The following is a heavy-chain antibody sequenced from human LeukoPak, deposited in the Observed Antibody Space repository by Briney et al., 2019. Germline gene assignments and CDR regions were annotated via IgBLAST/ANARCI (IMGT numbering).Heavy chain of an antibody. CDR2: ISGSGGST. CDR3: ARSKAVPAAISDP. V-gene: IGHV3-23*01. D-gene: IGHD2-2*01. J-gene: IGHJ5*02. Sequence: GGSLRLSCAASGFTFSSYAMSWVRQAPGKGLEWVSAISGSGGSTYCADSVKGRLTISRGNSKNTLYLQMNSLRAEDTAVYYCARSKAVPAAISDPWGQGTLVTVFS. CDR1: GFTFSSYA.